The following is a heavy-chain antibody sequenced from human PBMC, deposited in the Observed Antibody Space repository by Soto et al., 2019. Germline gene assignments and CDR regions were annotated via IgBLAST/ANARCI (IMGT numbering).Heavy chain of an antibody. D-gene: IGHD6-19*01. CDR1: GGTFSSYA. V-gene: IGHV1-69*06. J-gene: IGHJ6*02. CDR2: IIPIFGTA. Sequence: QVQLVQSGAEVKKPGSSVKVSCKASGGTFSSYAISWVRQAPGQGLEWMGGIIPIFGTANYAQKFQGRVTITADKSTSTAYMELSSLRSEDTAVYYCAREGLQWLPDYYYGMDVWGQGTTVTVSS. CDR3: AREGLQWLPDYYYGMDV.